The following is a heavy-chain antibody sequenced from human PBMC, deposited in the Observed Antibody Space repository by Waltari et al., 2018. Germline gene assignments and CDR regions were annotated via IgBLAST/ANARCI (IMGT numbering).Heavy chain of an antibody. J-gene: IGHJ4*02. D-gene: IGHD3-3*01. CDR3: ARDPTIFGVVNLD. CDR2: IIPSLGIA. V-gene: IGHV1-69*08. CDR1: GGTFSSYT. Sequence: QVQLVQSGAEVKKPGSSVKVSCKASGGTFSSYTISWVRQAPGQGLEWMGRIIPSLGIANDAQKFKGRVTITAEKSTSTAYMELSSLRSEDTAVYYCARDPTIFGVVNLDWGQGTLVTVSS.